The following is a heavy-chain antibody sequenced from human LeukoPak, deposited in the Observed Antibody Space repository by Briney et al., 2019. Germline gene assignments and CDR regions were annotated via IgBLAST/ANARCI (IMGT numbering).Heavy chain of an antibody. D-gene: IGHD3-3*01. CDR2: INPYSGGT. V-gene: IGHV1-2*06. CDR3: ARGGYDFVYYYYGMDV. J-gene: IGHJ6*02. CDR1: GYTFTGYY. Sequence: GASVKVSCKASGYTFTGYYMHWVRQAPGQGLEWMGRINPYSGGTNYAQKFQGRVTMTRDTSISTAYMELSRLRSDDTAVYYCARGGYDFVYYYYGMDVWGQGTTVTVSS.